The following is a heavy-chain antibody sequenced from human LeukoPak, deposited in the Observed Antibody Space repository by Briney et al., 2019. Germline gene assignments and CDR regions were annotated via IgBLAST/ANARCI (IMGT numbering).Heavy chain of an antibody. CDR1: GYTFTSYG. J-gene: IGHJ5*02. V-gene: IGHV1-18*01. CDR3: ARGEGTVTTGWWFDP. Sequence: ASVKVSCKASGYTFTSYGISWVRQAPGQGLEWMGWISAYNGNTNYAQKLQGGVTMTTDTYTSTAYMELRSLRSDDTAVYYCARGEGTVTTGWWFDPWGQGTLGTVSA. CDR2: ISAYNGNT. D-gene: IGHD4-17*01.